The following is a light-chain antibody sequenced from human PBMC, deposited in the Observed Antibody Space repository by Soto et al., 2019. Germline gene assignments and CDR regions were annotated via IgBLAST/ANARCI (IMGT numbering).Light chain of an antibody. J-gene: IGLJ1*01. Sequence: QSVLAQPPSVSGAPGQRAPISGPGSNPNIGAGYDVHWYQQLPGTAPKLLIYGNINRPSGVPDRFSGSKSGTSASLAITGLQAEDEADYYCQSYDSSLNGYVFGTGTKLTVL. CDR2: GNI. CDR3: QSYDSSLNGYV. V-gene: IGLV1-40*01. CDR1: NPNIGAGYD.